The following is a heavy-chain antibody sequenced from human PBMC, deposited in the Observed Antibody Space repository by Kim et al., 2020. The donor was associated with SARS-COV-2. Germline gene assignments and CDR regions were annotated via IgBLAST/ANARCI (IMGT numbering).Heavy chain of an antibody. V-gene: IGHV4-34*01. CDR2: INHSGST. Sequence: SETLSLTCAVYGGSFSGYYWSWIRQPPGKGLEWIGEINHSGSTNYNPSLKSRVTISVDTSKNQFSLKLSSVTAADTAVYYCARIVGYSSSGWGQGTLVTVSS. J-gene: IGHJ4*02. D-gene: IGHD6-6*01. CDR1: GGSFSGYY. CDR3: ARIVGYSSSG.